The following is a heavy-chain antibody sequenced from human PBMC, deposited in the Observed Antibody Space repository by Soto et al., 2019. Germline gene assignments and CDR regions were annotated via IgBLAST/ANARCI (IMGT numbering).Heavy chain of an antibody. CDR2: ISYSGTT. Sequence: SETLSLTCTVSGGSISSYYWSWIRQPPGMGLEWIASISYSGTTNYNPSLKSRVTISIDTSKNQFSLKLNSVTAADTAVYYCAREGYNFGPFDYWGQGALVTVSS. V-gene: IGHV4-59*01. D-gene: IGHD5-18*01. CDR1: GGSISSYY. J-gene: IGHJ4*02. CDR3: AREGYNFGPFDY.